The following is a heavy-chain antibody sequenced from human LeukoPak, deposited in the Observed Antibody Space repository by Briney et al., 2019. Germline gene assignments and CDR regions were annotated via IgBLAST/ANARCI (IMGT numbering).Heavy chain of an antibody. V-gene: IGHV5-10-1*01. Sequence: PGESLTISCQGSGSTFSNYSISWVRQLPGKGLEWMGRIDPSDSYTKYGPSFEGHVTISVDKSISTAFLQWNSLRASDSAMYYCATGASKVTTDFANYWGQGTQVAVSS. CDR3: ATGASKVTTDFANY. CDR2: IDPSDSYT. CDR1: GSTFSNYS. J-gene: IGHJ4*02. D-gene: IGHD4-17*01.